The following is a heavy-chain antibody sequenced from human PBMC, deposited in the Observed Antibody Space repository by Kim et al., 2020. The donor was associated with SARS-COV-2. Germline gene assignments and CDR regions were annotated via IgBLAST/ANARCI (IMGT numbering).Heavy chain of an antibody. J-gene: IGHJ4*02. Sequence: GGSLRLSCAASGFTFSSYAMHWVRQAPGKGLEWVAFISNDGSNKHYADSVKGRFTISRDNSKNTLYVQMNSLRVEDTAVYYCARDWQQLPILWGQGTPVTVSS. V-gene: IGHV3-30-3*01. CDR3: ARDWQQLPIL. CDR2: ISNDGSNK. CDR1: GFTFSSYA. D-gene: IGHD6-13*01.